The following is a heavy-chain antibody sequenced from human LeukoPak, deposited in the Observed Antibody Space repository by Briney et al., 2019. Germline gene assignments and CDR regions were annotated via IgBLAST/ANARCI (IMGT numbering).Heavy chain of an antibody. CDR3: ARGTLKAAATDFDY. J-gene: IGHJ4*02. CDR2: INWNGGST. V-gene: IGHV3-20*04. Sequence: GSLRLSCAASGFTFDGYGMSWVRQAPGKGLELVSGINWNGGSTGYADSVKGRFTISRDNAKNSLYLQMNSLRAEDTALYYCARGTLKAAATDFDYWGQGTLVTVSS. CDR1: GFTFDGYG. D-gene: IGHD6-13*01.